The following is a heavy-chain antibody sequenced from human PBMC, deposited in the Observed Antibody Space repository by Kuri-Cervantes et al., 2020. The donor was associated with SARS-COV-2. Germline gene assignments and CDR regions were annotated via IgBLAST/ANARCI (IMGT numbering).Heavy chain of an antibody. CDR1: GCTFIDHY. D-gene: IGHD3-22*01. J-gene: IGHJ6*02. CDR2: TRNKANSYTT. V-gene: IGHV3-72*01. CDR3: ARGNYYDSSGYFYYYGVDV. Sequence: GESLKTSRAAPGCTFIDHYMDWVRQAPGKGLEWVGRTRNKANSYTTEYAASVKGRFTISRDDSKNSLYLQMNSLKTEDTAVYYCARGNYYDSSGYFYYYGVDVWGQGTTVTVSS.